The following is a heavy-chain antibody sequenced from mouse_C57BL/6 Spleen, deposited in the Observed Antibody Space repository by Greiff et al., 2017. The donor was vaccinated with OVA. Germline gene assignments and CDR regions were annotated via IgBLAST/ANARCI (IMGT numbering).Heavy chain of an antibody. V-gene: IGHV1-55*01. D-gene: IGHD2-3*01. CDR2: IYPGSGST. J-gene: IGHJ2*01. CDR1: GYTFTSYW. Sequence: QVQLQQPGAELVKPGASVKMSCKASGYTFTSYWITWVKQRPGQGLEWIGDIYPGSGSTNYNEKFKSKATLTVDTSSSTAYMQLSSLTSEDSAVYYCARGWGAYDGYYFDYWGQGTTLTVSS. CDR3: ARGWGAYDGYYFDY.